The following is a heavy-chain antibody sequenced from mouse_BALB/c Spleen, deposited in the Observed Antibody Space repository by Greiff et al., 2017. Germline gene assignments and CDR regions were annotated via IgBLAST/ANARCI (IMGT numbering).Heavy chain of an antibody. CDR2: ISYSGST. Sequence: EVKLMESGPGLVKPSQSLSLTCTVTGYSITSDYAWNWIRQFPGNKLEWMGYISYSGSTSYNPSLKSRISITRDTSKNQFFLQLNSVTTEDTATYYCARGGDYDGHYYAMDYWGQGTSVTVSS. V-gene: IGHV3-2*02. J-gene: IGHJ4*01. D-gene: IGHD2-4*01. CDR3: ARGGDYDGHYYAMDY. CDR1: GYSITSDYA.